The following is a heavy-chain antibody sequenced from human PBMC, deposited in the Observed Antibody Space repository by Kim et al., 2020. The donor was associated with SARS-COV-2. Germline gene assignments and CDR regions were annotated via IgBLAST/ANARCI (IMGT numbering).Heavy chain of an antibody. V-gene: IGHV3-9*01. Sequence: GGSLRLSCAASGFTFDDYAMHWVRQAPGKGLEWVSGISWNSGSIGYADSVKGRFTISRDNAKNSLYLQMNSLRAEDTALYYCAKDSRKHVELSNYYGMDGWGQGTTVTVSS. D-gene: IGHD3-16*02. CDR1: GFTFDDYA. CDR3: AKDSRKHVELSNYYGMDG. J-gene: IGHJ6*02. CDR2: ISWNSGSI.